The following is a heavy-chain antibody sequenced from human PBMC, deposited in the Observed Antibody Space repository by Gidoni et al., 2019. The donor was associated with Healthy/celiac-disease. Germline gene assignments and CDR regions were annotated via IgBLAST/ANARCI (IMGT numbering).Heavy chain of an antibody. CDR1: GGSFSGYY. V-gene: IGHV4-34*01. Sequence: QVQLQQWGAGLLKPSETLSLPCAVYGGSFSGYYWSWIRQPPGKGLEWIGEINHSGSTNYNPSLKSRVTISVDTSKNQFSLKLSSVTAADTAVYYCARGGKHIVVVTRYFDLWGRGTLVTVSS. CDR3: ARGGKHIVVVTRYFDL. D-gene: IGHD2-21*02. CDR2: INHSGST. J-gene: IGHJ2*01.